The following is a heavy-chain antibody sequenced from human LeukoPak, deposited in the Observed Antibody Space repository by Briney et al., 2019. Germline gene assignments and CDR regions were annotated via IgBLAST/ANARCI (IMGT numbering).Heavy chain of an antibody. CDR3: ARVSSGWYRPPLGFDY. CDR2: INPNSGGT. V-gene: IGHV1-2*02. CDR1: GYTFTGYY. D-gene: IGHD6-19*01. Sequence: HGASVKVSCKASGYTFTGYYMHWVRQAPGQGLEWMGWINPNSGGTNYAQKLQGRVTMTTDTSTSAAYMELRSLRSDDTAVYYCARVSSGWYRPPLGFDYWGQGTLVTVSS. J-gene: IGHJ4*02.